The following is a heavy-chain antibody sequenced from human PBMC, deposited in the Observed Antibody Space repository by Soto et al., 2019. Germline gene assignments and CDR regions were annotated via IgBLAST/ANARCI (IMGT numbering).Heavy chain of an antibody. D-gene: IGHD6-19*01. CDR3: ARDASVGQWLVRDNWFDS. V-gene: IGHV4-4*07. CDR1: GGSISSYY. J-gene: IGHJ5*01. CDR2: IYTSGST. Sequence: KPSETLSLTCTVSGGSISSYYWSWIRQPAGKGLEWIGRIYTSGSTNYNPSLKSRVTMSVDTSKNQFSLKLSSVTAADTAVYYCARDASVGQWLVRDNWFDSWGQGTLVTVSS.